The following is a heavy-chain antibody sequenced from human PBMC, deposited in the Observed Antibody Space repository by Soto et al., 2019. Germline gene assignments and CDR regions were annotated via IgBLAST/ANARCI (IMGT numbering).Heavy chain of an antibody. CDR3: ARAVNDFWSGYSYYFDY. CDR2: IYYTGIT. Sequence: SETLSLTCTVSGGSISNYYWTWIRQPPGKGLEWIAYIYYTGITNYNPSLKSRVTISVDTSKNQFSLKLSSVTAADTAVYYCARAVNDFWSGYSYYFDYWGQGTLVTVSS. D-gene: IGHD3-3*01. CDR1: GGSISNYY. J-gene: IGHJ4*02. V-gene: IGHV4-59*01.